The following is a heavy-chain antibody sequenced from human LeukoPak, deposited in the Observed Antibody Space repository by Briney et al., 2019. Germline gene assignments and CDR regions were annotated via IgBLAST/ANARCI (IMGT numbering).Heavy chain of an antibody. D-gene: IGHD3-22*01. CDR2: ISGSGGST. CDR1: GFTFSSYA. CDR3: AKTHMIVVVIPVNVYFDY. V-gene: IGHV3-23*01. J-gene: IGHJ4*02. Sequence: GGSLRLSCAASGFTFSSYAMSWVRQAPGKGLEWVSAISGSGGSTYYADSVKGRFTISRDNSKNTLYLQMNSLRAEDTAVYYCAKTHMIVVVIPVNVYFDYWGQGTLVTVSS.